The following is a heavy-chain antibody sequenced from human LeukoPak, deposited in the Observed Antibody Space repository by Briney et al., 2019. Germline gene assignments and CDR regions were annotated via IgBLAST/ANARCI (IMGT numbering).Heavy chain of an antibody. CDR1: GFTFSSYG. J-gene: IGHJ4*02. CDR2: IWYDGSNK. V-gene: IGHV3-33*06. Sequence: PGRSLRLSCAASGFTFSSYGMHWVRHAPGKGLEWVAVIWYDGSNKYYADSVKGRFTISRDNSKNTLYLQMSSLRAEDTALYYCAKASGFSYGYPFDYWGQGTLVTVSS. D-gene: IGHD5-18*01. CDR3: AKASGFSYGYPFDY.